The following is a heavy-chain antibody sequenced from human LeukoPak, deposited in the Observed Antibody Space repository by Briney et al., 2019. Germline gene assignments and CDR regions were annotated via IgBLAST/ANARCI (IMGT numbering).Heavy chain of an antibody. CDR1: GFTFSSYA. D-gene: IGHD6-19*01. V-gene: IGHV3-23*01. Sequence: GGPLRLSCAASGFTFSSYAMSWVRQAPGKGLEWVSAISGSGGSTYYADSVKGRFTISRDNSKNTLYLQMNSLRAEDTAVYYCAKGPSSGWYYFDYWGQGTLVTVSS. CDR3: AKGPSSGWYYFDY. J-gene: IGHJ4*02. CDR2: ISGSGGST.